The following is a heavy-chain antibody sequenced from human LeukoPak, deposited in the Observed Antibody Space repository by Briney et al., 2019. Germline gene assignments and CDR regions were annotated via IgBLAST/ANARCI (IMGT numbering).Heavy chain of an antibody. V-gene: IGHV3-15*01. D-gene: IGHD4-17*01. Sequence: GGSLRLSCAASGFSFSNAWMNWVRQAPGKGLEWIGRIKSQISGGTTDYAAPVKGRFIVSRDDSENTLYLQMNSLKTEDTAIYYCSTDLGDYGDTRAYWGQGTLVTVSS. CDR3: STDLGDYGDTRAY. J-gene: IGHJ4*02. CDR2: IKSQISGGTT. CDR1: GFSFSNAW.